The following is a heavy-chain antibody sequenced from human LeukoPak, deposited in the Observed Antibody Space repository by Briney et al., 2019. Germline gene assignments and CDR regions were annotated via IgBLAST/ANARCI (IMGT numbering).Heavy chain of an antibody. V-gene: IGHV3-48*01. CDR2: ISSRSDAI. J-gene: IGHJ4*02. CDR1: GFTFSGYS. Sequence: GGSLRLSCAASGFTFSGYSMNWVRKAPGKGLEWVSYISSRSDAIYYADSVKGRFTISRDNAKNSLFLQMNSLRAEDTAIYYCAREDPGRIAADCWGQGALVTVSS. CDR3: AREDPGRIAADC. D-gene: IGHD2-15*01.